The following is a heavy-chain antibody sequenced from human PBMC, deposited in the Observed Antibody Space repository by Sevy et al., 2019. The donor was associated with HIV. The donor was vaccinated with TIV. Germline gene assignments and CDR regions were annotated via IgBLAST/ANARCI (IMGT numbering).Heavy chain of an antibody. CDR1: GHTFPSYA. D-gene: IGHD6-6*01. Sequence: ASVKVSCKASGHTFPSYAMNWVRQAPGQGLEWMGWINTNTGNPTYAQGFTGRFVFSLDTSVSTAYLQISSLKAEDTAVYYCARDPNFVIAAETYFDYWGQGTLVTVSS. CDR3: ARDPNFVIAAETYFDY. CDR2: INTNTGNP. V-gene: IGHV7-4-1*02. J-gene: IGHJ4*02.